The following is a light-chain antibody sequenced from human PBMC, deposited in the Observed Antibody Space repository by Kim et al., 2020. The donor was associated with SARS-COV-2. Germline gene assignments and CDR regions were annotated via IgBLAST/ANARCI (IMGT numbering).Light chain of an antibody. Sequence: ASVGDRVTITCRASQSISSWLAWYQQKPGKAPKLLIYKASSLESGVPSRFSGSGPGTEFTLTISSLQPDDFATYYCQQYNSYSFTFGPGTKVDIK. CDR2: KAS. CDR1: QSISSW. CDR3: QQYNSYSFT. V-gene: IGKV1-5*03. J-gene: IGKJ3*01.